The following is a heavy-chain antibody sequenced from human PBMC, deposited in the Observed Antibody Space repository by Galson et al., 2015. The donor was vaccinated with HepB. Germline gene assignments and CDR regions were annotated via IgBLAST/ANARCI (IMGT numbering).Heavy chain of an antibody. D-gene: IGHD1-26*01. CDR1: GFTVSSNY. Sequence: SLRLSCAASGFTVSSNYMSWVRQAPGKGLEWVSVIHIGGTTNYADSVKGRFTISRDNSKNTLYLQMNNLRAEDTAVYYCAKDRWELPTSNDYWGQGTLVTVSS. J-gene: IGHJ4*02. V-gene: IGHV3-53*01. CDR3: AKDRWELPTSNDY. CDR2: IHIGGTT.